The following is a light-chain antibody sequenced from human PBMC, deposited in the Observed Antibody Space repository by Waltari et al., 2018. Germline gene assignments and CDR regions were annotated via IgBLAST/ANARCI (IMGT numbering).Light chain of an antibody. CDR1: SSNIGSNT. J-gene: IGLJ2*01. Sequence: QSVLTPPPSASGTPGQRVTIPCSRRSSNIGSNTVNWYQQLPGTAPKLLIYSNNQRPSGVPDRFSGSKSGTSASLAISGLQSEDEADYYCAAWDDSLNGPVFGGGTKLTVL. CDR3: AAWDDSLNGPV. CDR2: SNN. V-gene: IGLV1-44*01.